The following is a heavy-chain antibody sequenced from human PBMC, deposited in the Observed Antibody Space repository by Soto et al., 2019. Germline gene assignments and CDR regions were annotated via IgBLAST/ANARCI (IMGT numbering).Heavy chain of an antibody. Sequence: PSETLSLTCAVSGGSISSSNWWSWVRQPPGKGLEWIGEIYHSGSTNYNPSLKSRVTISVDKSKNQFSLKLSSVTAADTAVYYCAKDVLSGQLWSTYYYYYGMDVWGQGTMVTVSS. CDR1: GGSISSSNW. J-gene: IGHJ6*02. D-gene: IGHD5-18*01. CDR2: IYHSGST. V-gene: IGHV4-4*02. CDR3: AKDVLSGQLWSTYYYYYGMDV.